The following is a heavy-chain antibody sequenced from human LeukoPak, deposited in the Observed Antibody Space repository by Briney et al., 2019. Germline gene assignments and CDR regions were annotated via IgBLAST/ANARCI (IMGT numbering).Heavy chain of an antibody. Sequence: GGSLRLSCAASGFTVSTNNMSWVRQAPAKGLEWVSVIYSGGSTYYTDSVKGRFTISRDNSKNTLYLQMNSLRAEDTAVYYCARGGEQLLAPYYYYGMDVWGQGTTVTVSS. CDR1: GFTVSTNN. CDR2: IYSGGST. CDR3: ARGGEQLLAPYYYYGMDV. D-gene: IGHD6-13*01. J-gene: IGHJ6*02. V-gene: IGHV3-66*02.